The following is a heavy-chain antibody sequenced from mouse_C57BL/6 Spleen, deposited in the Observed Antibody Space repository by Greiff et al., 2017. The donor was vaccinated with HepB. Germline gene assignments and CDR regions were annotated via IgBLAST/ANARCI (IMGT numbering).Heavy chain of an antibody. CDR2: INPNYGTT. CDR3: ASTIGGAMDY. D-gene: IGHD2-14*01. J-gene: IGHJ4*01. CDR1: GYSFTDYN. Sequence: VHVKQSGPELVKPGASVKISCKASGYSFTDYNMNWVKQSNGKSLEWIGVINPNYGTTSYNQKFKGKATLTVDQSSSTAYMQLNSLTSEDSAVYYCASTIGGAMDYWGQGTSVTVSS. V-gene: IGHV1-39*01.